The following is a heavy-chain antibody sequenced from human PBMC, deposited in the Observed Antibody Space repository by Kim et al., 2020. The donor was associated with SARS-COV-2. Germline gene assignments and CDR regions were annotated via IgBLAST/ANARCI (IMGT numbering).Heavy chain of an antibody. D-gene: IGHD3-16*02. J-gene: IGHJ4*02. V-gene: IGHV4-39*01. CDR3: ARHSAYYDYVWGSYQPAQVDY. Sequence: SETLSLTCTVSGGSISSSSYYWGWIRQPPGKGLEWIGSIYYSGSTYYNPSLKSRVTISVDTSKNQFSLKLSSVTAADTAVYYCARHSAYYDYVWGSYQPAQVDYWGQGTLVTVSS. CDR1: GGSISSSSYY. CDR2: IYYSGST.